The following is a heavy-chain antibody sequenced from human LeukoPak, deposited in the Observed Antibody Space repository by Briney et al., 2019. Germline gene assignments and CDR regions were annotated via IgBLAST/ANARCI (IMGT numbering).Heavy chain of an antibody. CDR1: GGSISSGGYS. Sequence: SQTLSLTCAVSGGSISSGGYSWSWIRQPPGKGLEWIGYIYHSGSTYYNPSLKSRVTISVDRSKNQFSLKLSSVTAADTAVYYCARGYCSSTSCHLFDPWGQGTLVTVSS. V-gene: IGHV4-30-2*01. J-gene: IGHJ5*02. D-gene: IGHD2-2*01. CDR3: ARGYCSSTSCHLFDP. CDR2: IYHSGST.